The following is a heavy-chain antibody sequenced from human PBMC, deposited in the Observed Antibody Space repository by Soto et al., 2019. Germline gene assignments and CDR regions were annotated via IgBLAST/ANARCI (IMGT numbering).Heavy chain of an antibody. CDR3: ARGVDFGDSTLPDY. CDR2: INPNSGNT. V-gene: IGHV1-8*01. D-gene: IGHD4-17*01. J-gene: IGHJ4*02. Sequence: VSVKVSCKASGYTFTSYDINWVRQATGQGLEWMGWINPNSGNTSYAQKLQGRVTMTTDTSTSTAYMELRSLRSDDTAVYYCARGVDFGDSTLPDYWGQGTLVTVSS. CDR1: GYTFTSYD.